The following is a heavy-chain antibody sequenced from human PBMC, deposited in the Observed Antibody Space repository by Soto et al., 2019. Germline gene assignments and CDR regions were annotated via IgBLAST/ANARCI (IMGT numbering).Heavy chain of an antibody. J-gene: IGHJ4*02. Sequence: AGGSLRLSCAASGFTFSSYAMSWVRQAPGKGLEWVSAISGSGGSTYYADSVKGRFTISRDNSKNTLYLQMNSLRAEDTAVYYCAKDDYDYIWGSYRSPAFDYWGQGTLVTVSS. CDR2: ISGSGGST. CDR1: GFTFSSYA. V-gene: IGHV3-23*01. D-gene: IGHD3-16*02. CDR3: AKDDYDYIWGSYRSPAFDY.